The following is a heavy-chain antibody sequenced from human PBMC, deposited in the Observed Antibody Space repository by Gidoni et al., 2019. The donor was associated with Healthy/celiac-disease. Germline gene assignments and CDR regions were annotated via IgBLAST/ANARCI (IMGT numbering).Heavy chain of an antibody. J-gene: IGHJ4*02. Sequence: QVQLQESGPGLVKPSQTLSLTCTVSGGSISSGSYYWSWLRQPAGKGLEWIGRIYTSGSTNYNPSLKSRVTISVDTSKNQFSLKLSSVTAADTAVYYCARSKRGYSYYDYWGQGTLVTVSS. CDR2: IYTSGST. CDR3: ARSKRGYSYYDY. CDR1: GGSISSGSYY. V-gene: IGHV4-61*02. D-gene: IGHD5-18*01.